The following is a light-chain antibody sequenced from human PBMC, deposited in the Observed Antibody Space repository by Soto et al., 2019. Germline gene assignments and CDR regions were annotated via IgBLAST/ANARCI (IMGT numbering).Light chain of an antibody. V-gene: IGKV1-5*01. Sequence: DIQMTQSPSTLAASVGDRVTITCRASQTINTWLDWYQQKPGKAPKFLIYDASSLASGVPSRFSGGGSGTEFTLTISSLQPGDFATYYCQQYGSPRFTFGQGTKLEIK. CDR3: QQYGSPRFT. CDR2: DAS. CDR1: QTINTW. J-gene: IGKJ2*01.